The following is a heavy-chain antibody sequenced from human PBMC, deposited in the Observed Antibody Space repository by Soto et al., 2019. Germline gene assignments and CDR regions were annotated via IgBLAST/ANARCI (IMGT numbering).Heavy chain of an antibody. Sequence: EVQLVESGGGLVQPGGSLRLSCAASGFTFSNYWMSWVRQAPGKGLEWVANIKQDGTEKNYVDSVRGRFTISRDNAKNSLDLQMNSPTAEDTAVYYWASVAIWGQGTLFTVSS. V-gene: IGHV3-7*01. CDR1: GFTFSNYW. D-gene: IGHD5-12*01. J-gene: IGHJ4*02. CDR2: IKQDGTEK. CDR3: ASVAI.